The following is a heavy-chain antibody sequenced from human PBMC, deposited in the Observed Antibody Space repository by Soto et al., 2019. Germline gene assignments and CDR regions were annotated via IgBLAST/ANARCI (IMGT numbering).Heavy chain of an antibody. CDR2: LYYSGST. CDR1: FCSISSGDDW. CDR3: ARRTTCLKWFDP. J-gene: IGHJ5*02. Sequence: PSESRSLTCTVAFCSISSGDDWWSSLRQPPAQGLEWLGYLYYSGSTYYNPSLTSRVTISVDTSKNQFSLPLSSVTAADTAAYYCARRTTCLKWFDPWGQGTLVPVYS. D-gene: IGHD3-16*01. V-gene: IGHV4-30-4*01.